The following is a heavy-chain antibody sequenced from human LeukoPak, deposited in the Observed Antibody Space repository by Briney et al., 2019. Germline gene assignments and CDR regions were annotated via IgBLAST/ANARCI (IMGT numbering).Heavy chain of an antibody. V-gene: IGHV3-7*01. CDR2: IKEDGSAK. Sequence: AGGSLRLSCAASGLSFSSYWMTWVRQAPGKGLEWVANIKEDGSAKSYVDSVKGRFTISRDNAKNSLYLQVNSLRVEDTAVYYCARDYDYFSGHNLDAYDIWGQGTTVIVSS. CDR1: GLSFSSYW. CDR3: ARDYDYFSGHNLDAYDI. J-gene: IGHJ3*02. D-gene: IGHD2-15*01.